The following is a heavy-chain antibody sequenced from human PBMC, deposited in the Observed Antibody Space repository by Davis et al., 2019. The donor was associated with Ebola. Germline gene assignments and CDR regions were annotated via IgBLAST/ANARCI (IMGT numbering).Heavy chain of an antibody. CDR3: ARGDCSGGSCYSFDY. V-gene: IGHV1-18*01. J-gene: IGHJ4*02. Sequence: AASVKVSCKASGYTFSSFAITWVREAPGQGLEWMGWISGYDGNTNYAQKVQGRVTMTTDTSTSTAYLELRSLRSDDTAVYYCARGDCSGGSCYSFDYWGQGTLVTVSS. CDR2: ISGYDGNT. D-gene: IGHD2-15*01. CDR1: GYTFSSFA.